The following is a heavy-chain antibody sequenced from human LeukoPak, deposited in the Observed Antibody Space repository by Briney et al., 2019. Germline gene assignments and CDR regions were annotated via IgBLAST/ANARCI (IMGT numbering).Heavy chain of an antibody. J-gene: IGHJ6*02. CDR1: GFTFDDYA. D-gene: IGHD6-19*01. CDR3: AKDIGSGWPYCGMDV. V-gene: IGHV3-9*01. CDR2: ISWNSGSI. Sequence: GRSLRLSCAASGFTFDDYAMHWVRQAPGKGLEWVSGISWNSGSIGYADSVKGRFIISRDNAKNSLYLQMNSLRGEDTALYYCAKDIGSGWPYCGMDVWGQGTTVTVSS.